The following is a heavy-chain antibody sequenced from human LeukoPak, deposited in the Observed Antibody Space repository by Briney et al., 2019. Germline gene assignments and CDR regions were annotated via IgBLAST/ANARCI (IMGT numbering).Heavy chain of an antibody. V-gene: IGHV4-30-2*01. CDR3: ARDNGYDFWSGYYTLFDY. Sequence: SETLSLTCIVSGGSISSGGYYWSWIRQPPGKGLEWIGYIYHSGSTYYNPSLKSRVTISVDRSKNQFSLKLSSVTAADTAVYYCARDNGYDFWSGYYTLFDYWGQGTLVTVSS. CDR2: IYHSGST. D-gene: IGHD3-3*01. J-gene: IGHJ4*02. CDR1: GGSISSGGYY.